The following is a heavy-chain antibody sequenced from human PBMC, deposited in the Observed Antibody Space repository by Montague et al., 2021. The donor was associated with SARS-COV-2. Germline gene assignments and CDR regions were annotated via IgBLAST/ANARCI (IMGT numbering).Heavy chain of an antibody. CDR2: IDWDDDK. CDR3: ARIWGATRGDAFDI. D-gene: IGHD1-26*01. V-gene: IGHV2-70*01. Sequence: PALVKPTQTLTLTCIFSGFSLSTSGMCVSWIRQPPGKALEWLALIDWDDDKYYSTPLKTRLTISKDTSKNQVVLTMTNMDPVDTATYYCARIWGATRGDAFDIWGQGTMVTVSS. CDR1: GFSLSTSGMC. J-gene: IGHJ3*02.